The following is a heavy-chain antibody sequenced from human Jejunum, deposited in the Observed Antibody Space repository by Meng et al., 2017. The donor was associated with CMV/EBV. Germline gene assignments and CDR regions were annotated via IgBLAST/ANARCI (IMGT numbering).Heavy chain of an antibody. D-gene: IGHD2-21*02. Sequence: TLGAYYVDWVRPAPGKGLEWVGRTRNKANRYSTEYAASVQGRFTISRDDSKNSVYLQMNSLNSEDTALYFCARGLLTNHYYGWDVWGQGTTVTVSS. V-gene: IGHV3-72*01. J-gene: IGHJ6*02. CDR2: TRNKANRYST. CDR3: ARGLLTNHYYGWDV. CDR1: TLGAYY.